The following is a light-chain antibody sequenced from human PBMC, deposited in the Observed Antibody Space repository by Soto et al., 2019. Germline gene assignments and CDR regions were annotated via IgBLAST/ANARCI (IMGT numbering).Light chain of an antibody. J-gene: IGLJ1*01. CDR1: FSDVGGYDY. Sequence: QCVLTQPASGSGSPGRSIALSSTGTFSDVGGYDYVSWYQQHPDKAPKLMIYEVTKRPSGVSNRFSGSKSGNTASLTISGLQPEDEADYYCSSHTSGSTRVFGSGTKVTVL. CDR2: EVT. V-gene: IGLV2-14*01. CDR3: SSHTSGSTRV.